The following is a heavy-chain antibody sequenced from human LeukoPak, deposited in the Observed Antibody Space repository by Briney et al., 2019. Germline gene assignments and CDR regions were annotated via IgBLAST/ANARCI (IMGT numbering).Heavy chain of an antibody. CDR3: ARVEYSSSSGICWFDP. CDR2: IYTSGST. J-gene: IGHJ5*02. V-gene: IGHV4-59*10. D-gene: IGHD6-6*01. Sequence: SETLSLTCAVYGGSFSGYYWSWIRQPAGKGLEWIGRIYTSGSTNYNPSLKSRVTMSVDTSKNQFSLKLSSVTAADTAVYYCARVEYSSSSGICWFDPWGQGTLVTVSS. CDR1: GGSFSGYY.